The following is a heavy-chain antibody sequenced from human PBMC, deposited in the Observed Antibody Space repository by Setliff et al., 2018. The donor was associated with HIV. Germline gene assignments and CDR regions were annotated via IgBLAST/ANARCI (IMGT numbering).Heavy chain of an antibody. CDR1: GDTFSTYA. Sequence: ASVKVSCKTSGDTFSTYAISWVRQAPGQGLEWMGGIIPSLTIANYEHKFQGRATITADKSTTSAYMELKSLKSEDTAIYYCARERVQCTDDCYHFHDWGQGTRVTVSS. D-gene: IGHD2-21*02. CDR3: ARERVQCTDDCYHFHD. V-gene: IGHV1-69*10. J-gene: IGHJ1*01. CDR2: IIPSLTIA.